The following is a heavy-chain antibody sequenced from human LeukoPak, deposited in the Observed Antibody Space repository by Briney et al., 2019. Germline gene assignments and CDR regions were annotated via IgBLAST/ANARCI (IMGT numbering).Heavy chain of an antibody. CDR3: AGTNWNDPDY. CDR1: GFTFSSYS. Sequence: GRSLRLSCAASGFTFSSYSMNWVRQAPGKGLEWVSSISSSSSYIYYADSVKGRFTISRDNAKNSLYLQMNSLRAEDTAVYYCAGTNWNDPDYWGQGTLVTVSS. V-gene: IGHV3-21*01. J-gene: IGHJ4*02. CDR2: ISSSSSYI. D-gene: IGHD1-1*01.